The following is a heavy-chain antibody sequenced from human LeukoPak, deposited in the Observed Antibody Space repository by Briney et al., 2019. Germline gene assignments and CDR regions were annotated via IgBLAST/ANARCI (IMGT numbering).Heavy chain of an antibody. D-gene: IGHD3-22*01. V-gene: IGHV4-4*08. CDR1: GGSISSYY. Sequence: SETLSLTCTVSGGSISSYYWSWIRQPPGKGLEWIGYIYYSGSTNYNPSLKSRVTISVDTSKNQFSLKLNSVTAADTAVYYCARDRGSSGYYYYTRYAFDIWGQGTMVTVSS. CDR2: IYYSGST. J-gene: IGHJ3*02. CDR3: ARDRGSSGYYYYTRYAFDI.